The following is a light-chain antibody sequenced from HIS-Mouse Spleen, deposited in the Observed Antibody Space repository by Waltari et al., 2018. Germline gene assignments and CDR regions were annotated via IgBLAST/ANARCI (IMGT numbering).Light chain of an antibody. Sequence: QSALTQPASVSGSPGQSITISCTGTSSAFGSYHLASRYQQNPGKAPKLMIYEGSKRPSGVSNRFSGSKSGNTASLTISGLQAEDEADYYCCSYAGSSTFEVFGGGTKLTVL. J-gene: IGLJ2*01. CDR3: CSYAGSSTFEV. CDR1: SSAFGSYHL. CDR2: EGS. V-gene: IGLV2-23*03.